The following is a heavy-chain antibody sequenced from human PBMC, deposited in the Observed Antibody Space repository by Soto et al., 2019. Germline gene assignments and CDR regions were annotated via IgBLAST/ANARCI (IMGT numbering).Heavy chain of an antibody. D-gene: IGHD3-9*01. Sequence: SETLSLTCTVSGGSISSSSYYWGWIRQPPGKGLEWIGSIYYSGSTYYNPSLKSRVTISVDTSKNQFSLKLSSVTAADTAVYFCARGRYDILTGYHNTDAFDIWGQGTMVTVSS. CDR1: GGSISSSSYY. CDR2: IYYSGST. J-gene: IGHJ3*02. V-gene: IGHV4-39*07. CDR3: ARGRYDILTGYHNTDAFDI.